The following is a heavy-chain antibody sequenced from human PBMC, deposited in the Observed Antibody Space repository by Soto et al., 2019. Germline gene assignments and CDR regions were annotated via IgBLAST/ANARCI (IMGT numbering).Heavy chain of an antibody. CDR3: ARTSLRSGSYPDY. CDR1: GYTIISHG. D-gene: IGHD1-26*01. V-gene: IGHV1-69*13. J-gene: IGHJ4*02. CDR2: IIPIFGTA. Sequence: AVKVSCKASGYTIISHGFTWVRQAPGQGLEWMGGIIPIFGTANYAQKFQGRVTITADESTSTAYMELSSLRSEDTAVYYCARTSLRSGSYPDYWGQGTLVTVSS.